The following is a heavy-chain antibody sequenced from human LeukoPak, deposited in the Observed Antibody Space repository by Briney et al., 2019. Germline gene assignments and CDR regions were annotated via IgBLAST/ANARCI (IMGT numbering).Heavy chain of an antibody. V-gene: IGHV4-59*01. J-gene: IGHJ4*02. CDR2: IYYSGST. D-gene: IGHD5-12*01. Sequence: SETLSLTCTVSGGSISSYYWSWIRQPPGKGLEWIGYIYYSGSTNYNPSLKSRVTISVDTSKNQFSLELNSVTAADTAVYYCARAGGYEFYFDYWGQRTLVTVSS. CDR3: ARAGGYEFYFDY. CDR1: GGSISSYY.